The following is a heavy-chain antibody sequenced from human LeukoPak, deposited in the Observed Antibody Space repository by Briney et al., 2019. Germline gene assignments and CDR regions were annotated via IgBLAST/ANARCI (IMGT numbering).Heavy chain of an antibody. D-gene: IGHD3-10*01. CDR3: ARARRVRGVMGYYYYYMDV. Sequence: SETLSLTCTVSGGSISSYYWSWIRQPPGKGLEWIGYIYYSGSTNYNPSLKSRVTISVDTSKNQFSLKLSSVTAADTAVYYCARARRVRGVMGYYYYYMDVWGKGTTVTVSS. V-gene: IGHV4-59*12. CDR1: GGSISSYY. CDR2: IYYSGST. J-gene: IGHJ6*03.